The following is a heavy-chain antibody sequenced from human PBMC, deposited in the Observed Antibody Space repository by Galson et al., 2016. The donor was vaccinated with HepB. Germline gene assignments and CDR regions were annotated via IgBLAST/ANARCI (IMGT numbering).Heavy chain of an antibody. Sequence: QSGAEVKKPGESLKISCKGSGYTFTNYWIGWVRQMPGKGLEWMGIIYPGDSDTRYSPSSQGQVTISADKSISTAYLQWSSLRASDTAMYYCARSQQIVVMSASDAFDIWGQGTLVTVSS. J-gene: IGHJ3*02. CDR1: GYTFTNYW. V-gene: IGHV5-51*01. D-gene: IGHD2-21*01. CDR2: IYPGDSDT. CDR3: ARSQQIVVMSASDAFDI.